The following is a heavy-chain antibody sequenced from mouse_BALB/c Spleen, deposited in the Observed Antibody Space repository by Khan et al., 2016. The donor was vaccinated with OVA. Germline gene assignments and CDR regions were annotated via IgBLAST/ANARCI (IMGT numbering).Heavy chain of an antibody. CDR1: GFSFTSYT. CDR3: TRDGNYAHWYFDV. Sequence: EVELVESGGGLVRPGGSLKLSCAASGFSFTSYTMSWVRQTPEKRLEWVATISSGSTYTYYPDSVTGRFPISRDNAKNTLYLQMSSLKSEDTAMYYCTRDGNYAHWYFDVWGAGTTVTVSS. J-gene: IGHJ1*01. V-gene: IGHV5-6-4*01. CDR2: ISSGSTYT. D-gene: IGHD2-1*01.